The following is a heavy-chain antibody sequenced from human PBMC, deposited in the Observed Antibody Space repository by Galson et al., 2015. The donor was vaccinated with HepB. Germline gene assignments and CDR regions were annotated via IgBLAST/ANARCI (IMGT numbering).Heavy chain of an antibody. V-gene: IGHV3-30-3*01. CDR2: ISYDGSNK. D-gene: IGHD1-26*01. CDR3: ARGWGGSYYEGWFDP. CDR1: GFTFSSYA. Sequence: SLRLSCAASGFTFSSYAMHWVRQAPGKGLEWVAVISYDGSNKYYADSVKGRFTISRDNSKNTLYLQMNSLRAEDTAVYYCARGWGGSYYEGWFDPWGQGTLVTVSS. J-gene: IGHJ5*02.